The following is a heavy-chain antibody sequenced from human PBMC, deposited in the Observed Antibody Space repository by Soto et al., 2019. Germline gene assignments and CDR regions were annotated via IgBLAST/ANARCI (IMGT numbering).Heavy chain of an antibody. CDR3: VRGRTIVSPGN. Sequence: QVQVVQSGAEVKKPGASVKVSCKASGYTFTGYQMHWVRQAPGQGLEWMGWFNPNSGGTNYAQKFQGRVTLTGDTSISTAYMELNRLTSDDTAVYFCVRGRTIVSPGNWGQGTLVSVSS. CDR1: GYTFTGYQ. V-gene: IGHV1-2*02. CDR2: FNPNSGGT. D-gene: IGHD2-21*01. J-gene: IGHJ4*02.